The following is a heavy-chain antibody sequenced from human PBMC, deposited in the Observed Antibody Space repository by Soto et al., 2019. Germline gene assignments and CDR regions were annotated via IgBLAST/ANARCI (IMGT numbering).Heavy chain of an antibody. Sequence: GGSLRLSCAASGFTFSSYSMNWVRQAPGKGLEWVSYISSSSSTIYYADSVKGRFTISRDNAKNSLYLQMNSLRDEDTAVYYCARVLRRLYYYYGMDVWGQGTTVTVSS. CDR2: ISSSSSTI. CDR1: GFTFSSYS. CDR3: ARVLRRLYYYYGMDV. D-gene: IGHD4-17*01. V-gene: IGHV3-48*02. J-gene: IGHJ6*02.